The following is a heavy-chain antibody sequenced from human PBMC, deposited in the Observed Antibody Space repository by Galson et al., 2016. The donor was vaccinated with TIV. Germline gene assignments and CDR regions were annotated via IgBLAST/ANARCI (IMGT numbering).Heavy chain of an antibody. D-gene: IGHD6-19*01. CDR3: ARARYSNGWFTDF. CDR1: GFTFGSYG. CDR2: MWFDGSDI. V-gene: IGHV3-33*01. J-gene: IGHJ4*02. Sequence: SLRLSCAASGFTFGSYGMHWVRQAPGKGMEWVAVMWFDGSDIYYADSVKGRFTISRSNSKNRLYLQINSLWGEDTAVYYCARARYSNGWFTDFWGQGTLVTVSS.